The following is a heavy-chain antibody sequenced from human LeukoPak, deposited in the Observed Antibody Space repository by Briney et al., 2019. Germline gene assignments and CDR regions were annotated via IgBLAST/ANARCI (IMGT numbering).Heavy chain of an antibody. CDR2: VYYVSST. CDR3: TRTQSQSGSYRYYYGY. V-gene: IGHV4-61*08. Sequence: SETLSLTCSVSGASVGSAGYHWSWIRQPPGGGLEWVGYVYYVSSTNYNPSLKSRVTMSVDPSRNQFSLKLNSVTAADTAVYYCTRTQSQSGSYRYYYGYWGQGNPVTVSS. CDR1: GASVGSAGYH. D-gene: IGHD1-26*01. J-gene: IGHJ4*02.